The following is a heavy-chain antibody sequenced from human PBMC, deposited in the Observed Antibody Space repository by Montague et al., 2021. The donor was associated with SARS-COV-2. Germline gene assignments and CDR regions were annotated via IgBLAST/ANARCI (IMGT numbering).Heavy chain of an antibody. Sequence: SETLSLTCTVSGGSISSNSYYWGWIRQPPGKGLQWIGSIYYSGSTYYNLSIKSRVTISVDTSKNQFSLKLSSVTAADTAVYYCAGVGRQQLVGLSGTDVWGQGTTVTVSS. J-gene: IGHJ6*02. CDR1: GGSISSNSYY. CDR3: AGVGRQQLVGLSGTDV. V-gene: IGHV4-39*07. CDR2: IYYSGST. D-gene: IGHD6-13*01.